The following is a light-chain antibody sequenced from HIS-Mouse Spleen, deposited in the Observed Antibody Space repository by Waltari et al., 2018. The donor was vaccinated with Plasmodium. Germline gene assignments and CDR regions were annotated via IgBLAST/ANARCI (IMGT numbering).Light chain of an antibody. CDR2: KDS. Sequence: SYELTQPPSVSVSPGQTARITCSGDALPKKYAYWYQQKSGQAPVLVIYKDSKRPSGIPERFAGSSSGTMATLTISVAQVEDEADYYCYSTDSSGNHRVFGGGTKLTVL. V-gene: IGLV3-10*01. CDR3: YSTDSSGNHRV. CDR1: ALPKKY. J-gene: IGLJ3*02.